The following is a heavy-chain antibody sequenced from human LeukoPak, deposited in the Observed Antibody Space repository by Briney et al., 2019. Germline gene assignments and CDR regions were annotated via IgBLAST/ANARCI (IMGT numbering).Heavy chain of an antibody. V-gene: IGHV3-73*01. D-gene: IGHD5-24*01. Sequence: PGGSLRLSCAASGFTFSGSAMHWVRQASGKGLEWVGRIRSKANSYATAYAASVKGRFTISRDDSKNTAYLQMNSLKTEDTAVYYCTSQRDGYNYDGGYWGQGTLVTVSS. CDR1: GFTFSGSA. J-gene: IGHJ4*02. CDR2: IRSKANSYAT. CDR3: TSQRDGYNYDGGY.